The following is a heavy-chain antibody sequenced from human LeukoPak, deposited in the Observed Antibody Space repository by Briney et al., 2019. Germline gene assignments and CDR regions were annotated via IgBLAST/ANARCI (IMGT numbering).Heavy chain of an antibody. V-gene: IGHV1-8*01. CDR1: GYTFTSYD. Sequence: ASVKVSCKASGYTFTSYDINWVRQATGQGLEWMGWMNPNSGNTGYAQKFQGRVTMTRNTSISTAYMELSSLRSEDTAVYYCASLAVAEVRNAFDIWGQGTMVTVPS. J-gene: IGHJ3*02. CDR3: ASLAVAEVRNAFDI. D-gene: IGHD6-19*01. CDR2: MNPNSGNT.